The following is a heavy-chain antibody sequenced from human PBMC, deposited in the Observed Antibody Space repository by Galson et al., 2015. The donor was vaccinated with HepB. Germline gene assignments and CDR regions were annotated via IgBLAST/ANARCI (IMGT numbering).Heavy chain of an antibody. Sequence: SVKVSCKAVGYTFTDYDINWVRQAAGQGPEWMGWMNPYSGNTGYAQKFQGRVTMTRDTSMSTAYMELSSLRSEGTAVYFCARGWGDYGDYVSYGMDVWGQGATVTVTS. CDR2: MNPYSGNT. J-gene: IGHJ6*02. D-gene: IGHD4-17*01. V-gene: IGHV1-8*01. CDR1: GYTFTDYD. CDR3: ARGWGDYGDYVSYGMDV.